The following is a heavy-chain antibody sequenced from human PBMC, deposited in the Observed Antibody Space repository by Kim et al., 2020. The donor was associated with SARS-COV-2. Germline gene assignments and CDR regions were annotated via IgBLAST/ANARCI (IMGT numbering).Heavy chain of an antibody. Sequence: SETLSLTCAVSGGSISSYHWTWIRQAPGKGLEWVGYISPSGSPKYNPSLKSRITISLDTSKNAFSLQLGSLTAADTAVYYCSGGGEFYDILTGLGYWGHGTRVTVSS. V-gene: IGHV4-59*01. CDR2: ISPSGSP. CDR1: GGSISSYH. D-gene: IGHD3-9*01. CDR3: SGGGEFYDILTGLGY. J-gene: IGHJ4*01.